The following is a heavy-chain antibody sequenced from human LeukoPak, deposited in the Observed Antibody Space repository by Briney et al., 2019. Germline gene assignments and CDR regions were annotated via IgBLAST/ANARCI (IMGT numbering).Heavy chain of an antibody. J-gene: IGHJ4*02. CDR2: ISGSGDNT. CDR1: RFVFSNYA. CDR3: ANKGGYCSGGTCYGPLDF. D-gene: IGHD2-15*01. V-gene: IGHV3-23*01. Sequence: GGSLRLSCAASRFVFSNYAMNWVRQAPGKGLEWVAAISGSGDNTYYADSVKGRFTISRDNSKNTLYLQMNSLRAEDMAVYYCANKGGYCSGGTCYGPLDFWGQGTLVTVSS.